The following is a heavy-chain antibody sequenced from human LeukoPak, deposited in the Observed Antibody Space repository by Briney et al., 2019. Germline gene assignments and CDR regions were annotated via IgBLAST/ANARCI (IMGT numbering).Heavy chain of an antibody. CDR3: ARDISTVTIYAFDI. CDR2: ISSSSSYI. D-gene: IGHD4-17*01. CDR1: GFXFSSYS. Sequence: GGSLRLSCAASGFXFSSYSINWVRQAPGKGLEWVSSISSSSSYIYYGDSVKGRFTISRDNAKNSLYLQMDSLRAEDTAVYYCARDISTVTIYAFDIWGQGTIVTVSS. V-gene: IGHV3-21*01. J-gene: IGHJ3*02.